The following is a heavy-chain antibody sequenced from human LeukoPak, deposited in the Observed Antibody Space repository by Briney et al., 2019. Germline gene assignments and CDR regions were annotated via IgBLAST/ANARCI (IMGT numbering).Heavy chain of an antibody. CDR1: GFTFSSYE. CDR3: ARGDLTGYGSGY. D-gene: IGHD3-9*01. CDR2: ISSSGSTI. Sequence: GSLRLSCAASGFTFSSYEMNWVRQAPGKGLEWVSYISSSGSTIYYADSVKGRFTIPRDNAKNSLYLQMNSLRAEDTAVYYCARGDLTGYGSGYWGQGTLVTVS. J-gene: IGHJ4*02. V-gene: IGHV3-48*03.